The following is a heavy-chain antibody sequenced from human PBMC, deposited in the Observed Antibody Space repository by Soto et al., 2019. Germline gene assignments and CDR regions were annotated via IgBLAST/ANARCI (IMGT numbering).Heavy chain of an antibody. V-gene: IGHV5-51*01. D-gene: IGHD1-7*01. CDR1: GYSFTSYW. J-gene: IGHJ3*02. CDR3: AFRGNWNYERLLLDAFDI. CDR2: IYPGDSDT. Sequence: PGESLKISCKGSGYSFTSYWIGWVRQMPGKGLEWMGIIYPGDSDTRYSPSFQGQVTISADKSISTAYLQWSSLKASDTAMYYCAFRGNWNYERLLLDAFDIWGQGTMVTVSS.